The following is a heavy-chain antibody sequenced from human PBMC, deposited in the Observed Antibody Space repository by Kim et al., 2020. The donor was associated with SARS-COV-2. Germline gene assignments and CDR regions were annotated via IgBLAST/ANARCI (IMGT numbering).Heavy chain of an antibody. V-gene: IGHV4-39*07. D-gene: IGHD3-9*01. Sequence: SETLSLTCTVSGDSISSSSYYWGWIRQPPGKGLEWIGSIYYSGHAFYNPSLKSRVTMSVDTSKNQFSLKLSSVTAADTAVYFCASRPTLRHFDGPRGYYPMDVWGQGTTVTVSS. CDR1: GDSISSSSYY. J-gene: IGHJ6*02. CDR2: IYYSGHA. CDR3: ASRPTLRHFDGPRGYYPMDV.